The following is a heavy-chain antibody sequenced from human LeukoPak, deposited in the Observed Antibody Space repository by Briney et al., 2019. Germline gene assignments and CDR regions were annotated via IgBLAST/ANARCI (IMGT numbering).Heavy chain of an antibody. CDR1: GYTFTGYY. D-gene: IGHD5-24*01. CDR2: IIPIFGTA. CDR3: ARDPGHPQLEMATITYYYYGMDV. V-gene: IGHV1-69*13. J-gene: IGHJ6*02. Sequence: SVKVSCKASGYTFTGYYMHWVRQAPGQGLEWMGGIIPIFGTANYAQKFQGRVTITADESTSTAYMELSSLRSEDTAVYYCARDPGHPQLEMATITYYYYGMDVWGQGTTVTVSS.